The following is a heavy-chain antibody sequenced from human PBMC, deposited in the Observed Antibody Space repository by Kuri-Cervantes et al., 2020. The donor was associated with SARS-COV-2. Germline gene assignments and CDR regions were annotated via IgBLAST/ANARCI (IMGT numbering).Heavy chain of an antibody. J-gene: IGHJ4*02. CDR2: ISSSSTI. CDR3: ARASLQEYSGSYFHYFDY. CDR1: GFTFSDYY. D-gene: IGHD1-26*01. Sequence: GESLKISCAASGFTFSDYYMNWVRQAPGKGLEWVSSISSSSTIYYADSVKGRFTISRDNAKNSLYLQMNSLRAEDTAVYYCARASLQEYSGSYFHYFDYRGQGTLVTVSS. V-gene: IGHV3-69-1*02.